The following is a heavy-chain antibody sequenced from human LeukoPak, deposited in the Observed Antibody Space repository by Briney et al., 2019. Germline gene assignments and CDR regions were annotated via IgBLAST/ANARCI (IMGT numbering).Heavy chain of an antibody. Sequence: GGSLRLSCAASGFIFSSYWMSWVRQAPGKGLEWVAKMKGSEEYYVDSVKGRFTISRDNAKNSLYLQMNSLRVDDTAVYYCTRWARYCSEGIFFSWSAPWGKGTLVT. J-gene: IGHJ5*02. V-gene: IGHV3-7*01. D-gene: IGHD2-15*01. CDR3: TRWARYCSEGIFFSWSAP. CDR1: GFIFSSYW. CDR2: MKGSEE.